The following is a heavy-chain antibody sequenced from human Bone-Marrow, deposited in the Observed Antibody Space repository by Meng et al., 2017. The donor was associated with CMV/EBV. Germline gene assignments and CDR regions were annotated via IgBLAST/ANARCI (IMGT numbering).Heavy chain of an antibody. D-gene: IGHD3-3*01. CDR3: AREDDFLDWFDP. Sequence: EVQLVESGGDLVQPGGSLSSSCEDSGFTFRNYWMHWVRQAPGKGPVWVSRISFDGGKTDYADSVRGRFTISRDDSKNTLYLEMNSLRVEDTAIYYCAREDDFLDWFDPWGQGNPGHRLL. J-gene: IGHJ5*02. CDR2: ISFDGGKT. V-gene: IGHV3-74*01. CDR1: GFTFRNYW.